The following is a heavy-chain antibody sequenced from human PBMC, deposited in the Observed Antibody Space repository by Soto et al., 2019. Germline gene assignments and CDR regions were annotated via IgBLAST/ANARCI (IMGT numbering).Heavy chain of an antibody. J-gene: IGHJ3*01. V-gene: IGHV4-59*01. D-gene: IGHD3-22*01. CDR1: RVSINNSY. CDR2: IHYTGTT. CDR3: VRGPRDHFYYDSSDYARSYGAFDL. Sequence: PSETLSLTFTLSRVSINNSYWKWIRQHPGKLLQWIGYIHYTGTTNHNPSLRGRVTMSVDTSNNQFSLKPSSVTAADTAVYYCVRGPRDHFYYDSSDYARSYGAFDLWGQGTMVT.